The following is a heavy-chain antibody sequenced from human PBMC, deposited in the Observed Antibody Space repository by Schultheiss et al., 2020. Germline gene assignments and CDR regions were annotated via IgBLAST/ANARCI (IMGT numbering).Heavy chain of an antibody. CDR2: IYYSGSN. Sequence: SETLSLTCTVSGGSISSSSYYWGWIRQPPGKGLEWIGSIYYSGSNYYNPSLKSRVTISVDTSKNQFSLKLSSVTAAYTAVYYCARDGNSSGWYVGYYYYGMDVWGQGTTVTVSS. CDR1: GGSISSSSYY. J-gene: IGHJ6*02. D-gene: IGHD6-19*01. V-gene: IGHV4-39*07. CDR3: ARDGNSSGWYVGYYYYGMDV.